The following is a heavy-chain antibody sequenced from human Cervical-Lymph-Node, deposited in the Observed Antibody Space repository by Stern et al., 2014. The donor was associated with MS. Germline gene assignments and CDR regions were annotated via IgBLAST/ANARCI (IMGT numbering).Heavy chain of an antibody. D-gene: IGHD3-16*01. V-gene: IGHV3-74*01. CDR1: GFTFSNYW. Sequence: EVQLVASGGGLVQPGGTLRLSCGASGFTFSNYWMHWVRQAPGQGLGWVARINGEGRATNHADSVKGRFSISRDNAKNTLYLEMNSLRAEDTAVYYCTKDTFGPEDYWGQGVSVTVSS. CDR3: TKDTFGPEDY. CDR2: INGEGRAT. J-gene: IGHJ4*02.